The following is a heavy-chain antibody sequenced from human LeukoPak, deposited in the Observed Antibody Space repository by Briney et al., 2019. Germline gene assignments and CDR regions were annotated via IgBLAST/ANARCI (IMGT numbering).Heavy chain of an antibody. CDR1: GGFFSGYY. CDR3: ARYSFHTTKTDKTSNWFDP. V-gene: IGHV4-34*01. J-gene: IGHJ5*02. CDR2: INDRGST. D-gene: IGHD1-26*01. Sequence: SETLSLTCAAHGGFFSGYYWSWIRQPPGKGLEWIGEINDRGSTNYNPSLKSRVTISVDTSKNQFSLKLSSVTAADTAVYYCARYSFHTTKTDKTSNWFDPWGQGTLVTVSS.